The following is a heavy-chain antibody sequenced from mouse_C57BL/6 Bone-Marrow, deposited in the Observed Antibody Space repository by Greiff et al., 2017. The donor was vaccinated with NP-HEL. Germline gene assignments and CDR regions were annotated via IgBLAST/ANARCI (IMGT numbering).Heavy chain of an antibody. D-gene: IGHD2-3*01. CDR3: ARDGAIYDGFLYAMDY. J-gene: IGHJ4*01. CDR2: ISDGGSYT. Sequence: EVQLVESGGGLVKPGGSLKLSCAASGFTFSSYAMSWVRQTPEKRLEWVATISDGGSYTYYPDNVKGRFTISRDNAKNNLYLQMSHLKSEDTAMYYGARDGAIYDGFLYAMDYWGQGTSVTVSS. CDR1: GFTFSSYA. V-gene: IGHV5-4*01.